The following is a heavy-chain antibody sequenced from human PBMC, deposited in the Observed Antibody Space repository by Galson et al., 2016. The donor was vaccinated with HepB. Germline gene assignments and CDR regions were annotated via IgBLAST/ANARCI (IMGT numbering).Heavy chain of an antibody. J-gene: IGHJ4*02. V-gene: IGHV4-61*02. CDR1: GASISSGFYN. CDR3: ASAPHCSTTYCSELGY. Sequence: TLSLTCTVSGASISSGFYNWYWARQPAGQGLEWIGRIFTDGGTNYTPSLRGRVAISIDTSKSQFSLKLTSVTAADSAVDYCASAPHCSTTYCSELGYWGQGTLVTVSS. D-gene: IGHD2-2*01. CDR2: IFTDGGT.